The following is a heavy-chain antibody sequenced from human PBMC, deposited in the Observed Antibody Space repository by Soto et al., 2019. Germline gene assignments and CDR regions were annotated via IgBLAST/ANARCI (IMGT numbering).Heavy chain of an antibody. V-gene: IGHV4-59*12. CDR2: IYYSGSP. Sequence: SETLSLTCTVSGGSISSYYWSWIRQPPGKGLEWIGYIYYSGSPNYNPSPKSRVTISVDTPKNQFSLKLSSVTAADTAVYYCAGEMATIHNWFDPWGQGTLVTVSS. CDR3: AGEMATIHNWFDP. J-gene: IGHJ5*02. D-gene: IGHD5-12*01. CDR1: GGSISSYY.